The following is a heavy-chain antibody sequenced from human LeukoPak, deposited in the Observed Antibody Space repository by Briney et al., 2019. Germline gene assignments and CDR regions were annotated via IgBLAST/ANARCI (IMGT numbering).Heavy chain of an antibody. CDR1: GFTFSSYG. D-gene: IGHD2-21*01. CDR3: ARAPVTSCRGAFCYPFDL. V-gene: IGHV3-23*01. CDR2: ISGSGGNT. Sequence: PGGSLRLSCAASGFTFSSYGMSWVRQAPGKGLEWVSAISGSGGNTYYADSVRGRFTIYRDNFRNTLYLQMNRLRVEDAALYYCARAPVTSCRGAFCYPFDLWGQGVLVTVSS. J-gene: IGHJ4*02.